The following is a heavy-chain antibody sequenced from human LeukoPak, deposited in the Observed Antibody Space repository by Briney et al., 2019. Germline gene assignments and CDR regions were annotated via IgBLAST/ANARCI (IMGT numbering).Heavy chain of an antibody. J-gene: IGHJ4*02. CDR2: ISGRGGNS. CDR1: GFTFSSYA. D-gene: IGHD3-22*01. CDR3: AKDYGSSGYYYGSGTADY. V-gene: IGHV3-23*01. Sequence: GGSLRLSCAASGFTFSSYAMSWVRQAPGKGLEWVSAISGRGGNSYYADSVKGRFTISRDNSKNTLYLQMNSLRAEDTAVYYCAKDYGSSGYYYGSGTADYWGQGTLVTVSS.